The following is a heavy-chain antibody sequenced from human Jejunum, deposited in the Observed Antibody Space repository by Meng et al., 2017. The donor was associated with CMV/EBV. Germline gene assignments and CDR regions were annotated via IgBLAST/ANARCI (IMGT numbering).Heavy chain of an antibody. J-gene: IGHJ6*02. D-gene: IGHD4-11*01. CDR1: FTIHE. Sequence: FTIHEMNWLRQAPGKGLEWLSYISKTGNTIYYADSVQGRFTIARDNAKNSLYLQMNNLRGEDTALYYCTRGGDNSNYYYYYDMDVWGQGTTVTVSS. V-gene: IGHV3-48*03. CDR3: TRGGDNSNYYYYYDMDV. CDR2: ISKTGNTI.